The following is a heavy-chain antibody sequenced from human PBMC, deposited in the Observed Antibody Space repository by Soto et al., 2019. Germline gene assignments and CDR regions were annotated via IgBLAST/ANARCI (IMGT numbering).Heavy chain of an antibody. CDR1: GFTFSGYG. Sequence: GGSLRLSCAASGFTFSGYGMHWVRQAPGKGLEWVAVIWHDGTNKKYADFVKGRFTISRDNSKSTLYLQMHSLRAEDTAVYYCARDQTRELLDYWGQGILVTVSS. CDR3: ARDQTRELLDY. CDR2: IWHDGTNK. J-gene: IGHJ4*02. D-gene: IGHD1-7*01. V-gene: IGHV3-33*01.